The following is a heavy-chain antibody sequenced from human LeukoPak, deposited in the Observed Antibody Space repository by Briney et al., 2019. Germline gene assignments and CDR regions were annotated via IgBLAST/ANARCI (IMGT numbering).Heavy chain of an antibody. CDR1: GLTFSNYW. J-gene: IGHJ4*02. CDR2: IKQDGSEK. Sequence: GGSLRLSCAASGLTFSNYWMDWVRQAPGKGLEWVANIKQDGSEKNYVDSVKGRFTISRDNAKNSLYLQMNTLRADDTAVYYCARDGFGTGSNWGQGTLVTVSS. V-gene: IGHV3-7*03. D-gene: IGHD3-16*01. CDR3: ARDGFGTGSN.